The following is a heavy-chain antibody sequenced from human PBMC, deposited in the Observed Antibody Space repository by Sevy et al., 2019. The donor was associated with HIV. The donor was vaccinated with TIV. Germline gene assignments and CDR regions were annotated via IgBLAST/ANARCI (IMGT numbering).Heavy chain of an antibody. V-gene: IGHV1-24*01. CDR2: FDPEGAKT. CDR3: AITREYYSDSSGYFDY. D-gene: IGHD3-22*01. Sequence: ASVKVSCKISGYTLTEFSMHWVRQVPGKGLEWMGSFDPEGAKTIYAQKFQGRVTMTEDTSTDTAYMELRSLRSEDTAMYYCAITREYYSDSSGYFDYWGQGTLVTVSS. CDR1: GYTLTEFS. J-gene: IGHJ4*02.